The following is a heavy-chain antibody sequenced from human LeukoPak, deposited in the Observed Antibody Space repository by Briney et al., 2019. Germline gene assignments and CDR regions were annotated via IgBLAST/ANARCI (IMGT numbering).Heavy chain of an antibody. D-gene: IGHD5-24*01. CDR3: ARDLAGYNSFDY. CDR1: GFTFSSYG. J-gene: IGHJ4*02. CDR2: ISYDGSNK. V-gene: IGHV3-30*03. Sequence: PGRSLRLSCAASGFTFSSYGMHWVRQAPGKGLEWVAVISYDGSNKYYADSVKGRFTISRDNPKNTLYLQMNSLRAGDTAVYYCARDLAGYNSFDYWGQGTLVTVSS.